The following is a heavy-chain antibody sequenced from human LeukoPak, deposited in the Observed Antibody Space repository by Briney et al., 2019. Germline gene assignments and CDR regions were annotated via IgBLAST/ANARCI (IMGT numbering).Heavy chain of an antibody. Sequence: PSETLSLTCTVSGGSISSYYWSWIRQPPGKGLEWIGYIYYSGSTNYNPSLKSRVTISVDTSKNQFSLKLSSVTAADTAVYYCARGMVGAPDWGQGTLVTVSS. D-gene: IGHD1-26*01. V-gene: IGHV4-59*01. CDR3: ARGMVGAPD. CDR1: GGSISSYY. J-gene: IGHJ4*02. CDR2: IYYSGST.